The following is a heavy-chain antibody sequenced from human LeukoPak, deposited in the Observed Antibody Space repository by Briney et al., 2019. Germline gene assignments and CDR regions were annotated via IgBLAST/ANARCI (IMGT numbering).Heavy chain of an antibody. D-gene: IGHD2/OR15-2a*01. V-gene: IGHV4-34*01. CDR1: GGSFSGYY. Sequence: PSETLSLTCAVYGGSFSGYYWSWIRQPPVKGLEWIGEINHSGSTNYNPSLKSRVTISVDTSKNQFSLKLSSVTAADTAVYYCAREIVSEAKHPFDYWGQGTLVTVSS. CDR3: AREIVSEAKHPFDY. J-gene: IGHJ4*02. CDR2: INHSGST.